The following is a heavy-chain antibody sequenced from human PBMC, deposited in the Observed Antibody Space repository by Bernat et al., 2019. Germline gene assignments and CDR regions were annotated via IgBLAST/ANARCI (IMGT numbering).Heavy chain of an antibody. CDR2: IKSKTDGGTT. D-gene: IGHD3-10*01. CDR3: TAVGWFGEFGMDV. J-gene: IGHJ6*02. CDR1: GFTFSNAW. V-gene: IGHV3-15*01. Sequence: EVQLVESGGGLVKPGGSLRLSCAASGFTFSNAWMSWVRQAPGKGLEWVGRIKSKTDGGTTDYAAPVKGRFTISRDDSKNTLYLKMNSLKTEDTDVYYCTAVGWFGEFGMDVWGQGTTVTVSS.